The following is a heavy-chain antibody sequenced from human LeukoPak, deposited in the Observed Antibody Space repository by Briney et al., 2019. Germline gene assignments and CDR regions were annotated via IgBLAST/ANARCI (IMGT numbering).Heavy chain of an antibody. J-gene: IGHJ4*02. Sequence: ASVKVSCKASGYIFTSYGISWVRQAPGQGLEWMGWISAYNGNTNYAQKFQGRVTMTTDTSTSTAYMELRSLRSDDTAVYYCARVKRSAVAGTPQDYWGQGTLVTVSS. CDR1: GYIFTSYG. CDR2: ISAYNGNT. V-gene: IGHV1-18*01. CDR3: ARVKRSAVAGTPQDY. D-gene: IGHD6-19*01.